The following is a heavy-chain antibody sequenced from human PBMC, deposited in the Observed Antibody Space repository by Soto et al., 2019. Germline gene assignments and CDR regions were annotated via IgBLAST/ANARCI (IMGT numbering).Heavy chain of an antibody. V-gene: IGHV2-5*02. Sequence: QITLKESGPTLVKPTQTLTLTCTFSGVSLSTRGVGVGWFRQPPGRALEWLALIYWDDDKRYSPSLQNRLTLTRDTAKTQVVLTITNRDPVDTATYYGAHSPYGYKYYFNSWGQGTLVTVSS. CDR2: IYWDDDK. CDR1: GVSLSTRGVG. CDR3: AHSPYGYKYYFNS. D-gene: IGHD5-18*01. J-gene: IGHJ4*02.